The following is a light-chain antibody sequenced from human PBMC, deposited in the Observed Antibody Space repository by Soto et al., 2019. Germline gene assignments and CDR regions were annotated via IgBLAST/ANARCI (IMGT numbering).Light chain of an antibody. J-gene: IGLJ2*01. CDR2: EVT. V-gene: IGLV2-14*01. CDR1: SSDVGYNY. Sequence: QSALTQPPSASGSPGQSVTISCTGTSSDVGYNYVSWYQQHPGKAPKLVIYEVTKRPSGVSNRFSGSKSGNTASLTISGLQAEDETDYYCSSYTSTNHVVFGGGTKLTVL. CDR3: SSYTSTNHVV.